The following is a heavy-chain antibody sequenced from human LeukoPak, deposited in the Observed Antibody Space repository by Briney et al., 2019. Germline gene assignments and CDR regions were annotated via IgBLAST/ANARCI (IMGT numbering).Heavy chain of an antibody. CDR3: ARGGYYYDSSGYRLDY. J-gene: IGHJ4*02. D-gene: IGHD3-22*01. CDR1: GYTFPIYG. Sequence: ASVKVSCKASGYTFPIYGITWVRQAPGQGLEWMGWISAYNGDTNYAQKLQGRVTMTTDTSTSTAYMELKSLRSDDTAVYYCARGGYYYDSSGYRLDYWGQGTLVTVSS. V-gene: IGHV1-18*01. CDR2: ISAYNGDT.